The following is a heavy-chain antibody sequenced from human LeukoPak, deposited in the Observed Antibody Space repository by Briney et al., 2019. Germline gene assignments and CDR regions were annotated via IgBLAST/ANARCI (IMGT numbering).Heavy chain of an antibody. CDR3: ARDFGLTGKVDY. CDR2: ISSNGGST. J-gene: IGHJ4*02. CDR1: GFTFSRYA. V-gene: IGHV3-64*01. Sequence: GGPLSLSCAASGFTFSRYAMHWVRQAPGKGLESVSAISSNGGSTYYANSVKGRFTISRDNSKNTLYLQMGSLRAEDLAVYYCARDFGLTGKVDYWGQGTLVTVSS. D-gene: IGHD1-20*01.